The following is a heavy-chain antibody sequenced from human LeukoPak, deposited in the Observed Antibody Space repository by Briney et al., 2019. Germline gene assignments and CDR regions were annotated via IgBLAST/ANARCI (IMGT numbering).Heavy chain of an antibody. J-gene: IGHJ4*02. V-gene: IGHV3-66*01. Sequence: PGGSLRLSCAASGFTVSSNYMSWVRQAPGKGLEWVSVIYSGGSTYYADSVKGRFTISRDNAKKTLYLQMNSLRAEDTAVYYCARDLTAYFDYWGQGTLVNLSS. CDR2: IYSGGST. D-gene: IGHD3-16*01. CDR1: GFTVSSNY. CDR3: ARDLTAYFDY.